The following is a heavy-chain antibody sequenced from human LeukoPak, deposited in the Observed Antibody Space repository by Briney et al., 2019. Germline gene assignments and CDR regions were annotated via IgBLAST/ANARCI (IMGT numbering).Heavy chain of an antibody. CDR2: IYTSGSI. CDR1: GGSISSGSYY. J-gene: IGHJ5*02. D-gene: IGHD3-10*01. CDR3: ARDFGYYGSGSRGFVFDP. V-gene: IGHV4-61*02. Sequence: KSSQTLSLTCTVSGGSISSGSYYWSWIRQPAGKGLEWIGRIYTSGSINYNPSLKSRVTISVDTSKNQFSLKLSSVTAADTAVYYCARDFGYYGSGSRGFVFDPWGQGTLVTVSS.